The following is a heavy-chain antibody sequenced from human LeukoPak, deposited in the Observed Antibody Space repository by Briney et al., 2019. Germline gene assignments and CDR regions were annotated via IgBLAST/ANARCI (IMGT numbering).Heavy chain of an antibody. CDR1: GYTFTSYY. D-gene: IGHD6-6*01. CDR2: INPSGGSA. J-gene: IGHJ4*02. V-gene: IGHV1-46*01. Sequence: ASVKVSCKASGYTFTSYYMHWVRQAPGQGLEWMGIINPSGGSASYAQKFQGRVTMTRDTSTSTVYMELSSLRSEDTAVYYCARVMAKSSIAASLDCWGQGTLVTVSS. CDR3: ARVMAKSSIAASLDC.